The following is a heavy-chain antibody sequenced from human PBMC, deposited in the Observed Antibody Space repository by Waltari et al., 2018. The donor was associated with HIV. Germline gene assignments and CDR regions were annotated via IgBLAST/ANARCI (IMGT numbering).Heavy chain of an antibody. Sequence: EVQLVESGGGLVQPGGSLRLSCAASGFTVSSNFMSWVRQAPGKGLEWVSVIYSGVCTYYADSVKGRITSSRDNSKNTRYHQMNSLRAEDTAVYYCARVPRGPYGMDVWGQGTTVTVSS. CDR1: GFTVSSNF. V-gene: IGHV3-66*01. J-gene: IGHJ6*02. CDR3: ARVPRGPYGMDV. CDR2: IYSGVCT.